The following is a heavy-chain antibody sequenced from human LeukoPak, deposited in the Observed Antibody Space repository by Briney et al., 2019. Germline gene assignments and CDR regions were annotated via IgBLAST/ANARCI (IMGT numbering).Heavy chain of an antibody. V-gene: IGHV4-31*03. J-gene: IGHJ4*02. Sequence: SQTLSLTCTVSGGSINTGGYYWSWIRQHPGKGLEWIGYIYYSGNTYYSPSLKSRVSISVDTSKNQFSLKLSSVTAADTAVYYCATVDSSGWYSFDYRGQGALVTVSS. D-gene: IGHD6-19*01. CDR1: GGSINTGGYY. CDR3: ATVDSSGWYSFDY. CDR2: IYYSGNT.